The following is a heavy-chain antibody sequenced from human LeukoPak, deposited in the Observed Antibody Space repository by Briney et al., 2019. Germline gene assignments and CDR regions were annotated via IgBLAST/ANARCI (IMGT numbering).Heavy chain of an antibody. CDR1: GYTFTSYY. V-gene: IGHV1-46*01. CDR3: ARDSRGATWALDAFDI. D-gene: IGHD1-26*01. J-gene: IGHJ3*02. Sequence: ASVKVSCKASGYTFTSYYMHWVRQAPGQGLEWMGVINPSGGSTSYAQKFQGRVIMTRDMSTSTVYMELSSLRSEDTAVYYCARDSRGATWALDAFDIWGQGTMVTVSS. CDR2: INPSGGST.